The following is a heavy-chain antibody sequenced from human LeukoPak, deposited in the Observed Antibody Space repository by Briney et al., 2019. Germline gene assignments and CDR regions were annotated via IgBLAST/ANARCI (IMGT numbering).Heavy chain of an antibody. D-gene: IGHD6-19*01. Sequence: SETLSLTCAVYGGSFSGYYWSWIRQPPGKGLDWIGEINHSGSTNYNPSLKSRVTISVDTSKNQFSLKLSSVTAADTAVYYCARGGWLVGGWFDPWGQGTLVTVSS. V-gene: IGHV4-34*01. CDR1: GGSFSGYY. J-gene: IGHJ5*02. CDR2: INHSGST. CDR3: ARGGWLVGGWFDP.